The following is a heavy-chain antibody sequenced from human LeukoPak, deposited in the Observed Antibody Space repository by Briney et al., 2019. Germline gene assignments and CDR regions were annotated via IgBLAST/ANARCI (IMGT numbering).Heavy chain of an antibody. Sequence: ASVKVSCKASGYTFSTYYMHWVRQAPGQGLEWVGVINPSGATTTYAQKFQGGVTMTRDTSTSTVYMELSSLRIEDTAMYYCSRDLGGSYNDYWGQGTMVTVSS. CDR3: SRDLGGSYNDY. CDR1: GYTFSTYY. J-gene: IGHJ4*02. D-gene: IGHD1-26*01. V-gene: IGHV1-46*01. CDR2: INPSGATT.